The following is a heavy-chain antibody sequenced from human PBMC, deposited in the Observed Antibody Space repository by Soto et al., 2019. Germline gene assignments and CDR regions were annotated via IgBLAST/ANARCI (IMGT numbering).Heavy chain of an antibody. CDR2: ISSTTNYI. Sequence: LRLSCAAPGFTFSRYSMNWVHQARGKWLEWVSSISSTTNYIYYADSMKGRFTVSRDNAKNSVYLDMNSLSAEDTAVYYCARESEDLTSNFDYWGQGTLVTVSS. V-gene: IGHV3-21*01. J-gene: IGHJ4*02. CDR3: ARESEDLTSNFDY. CDR1: GFTFSRYS.